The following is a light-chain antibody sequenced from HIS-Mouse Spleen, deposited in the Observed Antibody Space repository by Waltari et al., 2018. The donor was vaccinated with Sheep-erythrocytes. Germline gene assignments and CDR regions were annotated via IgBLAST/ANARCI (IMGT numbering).Light chain of an antibody. CDR1: QSISSW. Sequence: DIQMTQSPSTLSVSVGDRVTITCRASQSISSWLAWYKQKPGKAPKLLIYKASSLESGVPSRFSGSGSGTEFTLTISSLQPDDFATYYCQQYNSYSPLTFGGGTKVEIK. CDR2: KAS. CDR3: QQYNSYSPLT. V-gene: IGKV1-5*03. J-gene: IGKJ4*01.